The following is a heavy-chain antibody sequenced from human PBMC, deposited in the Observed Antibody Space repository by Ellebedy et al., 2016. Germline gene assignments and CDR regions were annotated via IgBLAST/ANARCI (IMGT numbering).Heavy chain of an antibody. V-gene: IGHV1-8*01. CDR1: GYTFTSYD. J-gene: IGHJ5*02. Sequence: ASAKVSCXASGYTFTSYDINWVRQATGHGLEWMGWMNSNSGNTGYAQKSQGRVTMTRNTSISTAYMELSSLRSEDTAVYYCARGRVARYSSNPWFDPWGQGTLVTVSS. CDR3: ARGRVARYSSNPWFDP. D-gene: IGHD6-13*01. CDR2: MNSNSGNT.